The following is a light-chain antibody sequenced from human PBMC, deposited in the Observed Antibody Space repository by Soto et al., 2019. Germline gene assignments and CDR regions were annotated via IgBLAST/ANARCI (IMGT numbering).Light chain of an antibody. CDR3: QQFGSSSYT. V-gene: IGKV3-20*01. CDR1: QSVSSRC. J-gene: IGKJ2*01. CDR2: GAS. Sequence: EIVLTQSPGTLSLSAGERATLSCRASQSVSSRCLAWYQQKSGQAPRLLVSGASSRASGIPDRFSGSGSGTDFTLTISGLEPEDFAVYYCQQFGSSSYTFGQGTKLEIK.